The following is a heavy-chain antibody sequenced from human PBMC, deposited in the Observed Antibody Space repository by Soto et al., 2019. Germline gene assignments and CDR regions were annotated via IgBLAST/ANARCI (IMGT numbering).Heavy chain of an antibody. J-gene: IGHJ6*02. D-gene: IGHD3-22*01. CDR3: ARAITMIVVVASGYGMDV. V-gene: IGHV3-30-3*01. CDR2: ISYDGSNK. CDR1: GFTFSSYA. Sequence: GGSLRLSCAASGFTFSSYAMHWVRQAPGKGLEWVAVISYDGSNKYYADSVKGRFTISRDNSKNTLYLQMNSLRAEDTAVYYCARAITMIVVVASGYGMDVWGQGTTVTVSS.